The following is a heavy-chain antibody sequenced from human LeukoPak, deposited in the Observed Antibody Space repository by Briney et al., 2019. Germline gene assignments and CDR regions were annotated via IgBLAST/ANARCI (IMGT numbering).Heavy chain of an antibody. CDR2: IWYDGSNK. J-gene: IGHJ4*02. CDR1: GFTFSSYG. D-gene: IGHD5-18*01. Sequence: GRSLRLSCAASGFTFSSYGMHWVRQAPGKGLEWVAVIWYDGSNKYYADSVKVRFTISRDNSKNTLYLQMNSLRAEDTAVYYCARAEVDTAMGSVWGQGTLVTVSS. CDR3: ARAEVDTAMGSV. V-gene: IGHV3-33*01.